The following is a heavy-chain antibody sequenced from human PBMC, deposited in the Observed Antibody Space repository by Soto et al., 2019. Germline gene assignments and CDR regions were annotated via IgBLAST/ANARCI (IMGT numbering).Heavy chain of an antibody. CDR3: ASGGNWFDP. D-gene: IGHD3-16*01. Sequence: PSETLSLTCTVSGGSMSSYYWTWLRQSPGRGLEWIGYISYSGSTYYNPSLKSRVTISADTSKNQFSLRMNSMIAADTAVYYCASGGNWFDPWGQGVLVTVSS. J-gene: IGHJ5*02. CDR2: ISYSGST. CDR1: GGSMSSYY. V-gene: IGHV4-59*01.